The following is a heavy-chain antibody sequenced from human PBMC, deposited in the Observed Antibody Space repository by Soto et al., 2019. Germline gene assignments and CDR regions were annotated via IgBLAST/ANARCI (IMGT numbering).Heavy chain of an antibody. CDR2: INPNSGGT. Sequence: ASVKVSCKASGYTFTGYDMHWVRQAPGQGLEWMGWINPNSGGTNYAQNFQGWVTMTRDTSISTAYMELSRLRSDDTAVYYCARTHCSSTRCYVGSWDYWGQGTLVTVSS. J-gene: IGHJ4*02. V-gene: IGHV1-2*04. D-gene: IGHD2-2*01. CDR3: ARTHCSSTRCYVGSWDY. CDR1: GYTFTGYD.